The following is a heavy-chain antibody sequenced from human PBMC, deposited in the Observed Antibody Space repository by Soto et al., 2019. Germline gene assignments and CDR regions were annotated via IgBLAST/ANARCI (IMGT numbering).Heavy chain of an antibody. Sequence: SETLSLTCTVSGGSISSGGYYWSWIRQHPGKGLEWIGYIYYSGSTYYNPSLKSRVTISVDTSKNQFSLKLSSVTAADTAVYYCARNIVATIFFTSRYYYGMDVWGQGTTVTVSS. CDR1: GGSISSGGYY. CDR2: IYYSGST. V-gene: IGHV4-31*03. J-gene: IGHJ6*02. D-gene: IGHD5-12*01. CDR3: ARNIVATIFFTSRYYYGMDV.